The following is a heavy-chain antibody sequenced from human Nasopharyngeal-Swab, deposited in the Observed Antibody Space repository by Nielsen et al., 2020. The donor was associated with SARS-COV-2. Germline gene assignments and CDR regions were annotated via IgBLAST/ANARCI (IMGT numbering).Heavy chain of an antibody. V-gene: IGHV4-30-2*06. CDR2: IYRSGST. CDR3: ARTGGSIFNWFDP. Sequence: LRLSCAVSGGSIDGGGYSWTWIRQSPGKGLEWIGYIYRSGSTNYSPSLKSRVTMSVDRAKNQFSLKLTSVTAADTAVYYCARTGGSIFNWFDPWGQGTLVTVSS. J-gene: IGHJ5*02. CDR1: GGSIDGGGYS. D-gene: IGHD3-10*01.